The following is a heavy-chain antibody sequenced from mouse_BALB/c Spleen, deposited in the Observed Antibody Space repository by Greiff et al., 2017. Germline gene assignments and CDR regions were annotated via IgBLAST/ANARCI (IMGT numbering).Heavy chain of an antibody. CDR1: GFTFSSYA. CDR2: ISSGGSYT. D-gene: IGHD2-3*01. Sequence: EVHLVESGGGLVKPGGSLKLSCAASGFTFSSYAMSWVRQSPEKRLEWVAEISSGGSYTYYPDTVTGRFTISRDNAKNTLYLEMSSLRSEDTAMYYCAKPYDGYSLYAMDYWGQGTSVTVSS. CDR3: AKPYDGYSLYAMDY. J-gene: IGHJ4*01. V-gene: IGHV5-9-4*01.